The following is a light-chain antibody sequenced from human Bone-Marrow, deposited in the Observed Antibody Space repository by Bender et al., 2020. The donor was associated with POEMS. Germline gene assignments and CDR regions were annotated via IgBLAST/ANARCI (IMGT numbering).Light chain of an antibody. J-gene: IGLJ3*02. V-gene: IGLV3-25*03. CDR1: NLGDKY. Sequence: SYELTQPPSVSVSPGETATITCSGDNLGDKYTCWYQQKPGQSPVLVIYQDFNRPSGIPERFSGSSTGTTATLTISGVQAEDEADYYCQSADSTATYRMFGGGTKVTVL. CDR3: QSADSTATYRM. CDR2: QDF.